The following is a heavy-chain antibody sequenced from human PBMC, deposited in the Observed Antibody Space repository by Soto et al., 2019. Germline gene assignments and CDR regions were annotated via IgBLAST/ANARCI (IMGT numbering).Heavy chain of an antibody. Sequence: SGPTLVKPTQTLTLTCTFSGFSLSTSGVGVGWIRQPPGKALEWLALIYWDDDKRYSPSLKSRLTITKDTSKNQVVLTMTNMDPVDTATYYCAHLRIPLTGDAFDNWGQGTMVTVSS. CDR2: IYWDDDK. V-gene: IGHV2-5*02. CDR1: GFSLSTSGVG. CDR3: AHLRIPLTGDAFDN. D-gene: IGHD7-27*01. J-gene: IGHJ3*02.